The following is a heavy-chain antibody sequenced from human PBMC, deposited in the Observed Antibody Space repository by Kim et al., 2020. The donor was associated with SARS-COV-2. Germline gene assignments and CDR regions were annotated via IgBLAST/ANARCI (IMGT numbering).Heavy chain of an antibody. CDR3: ARGLAYGSGSPTTFDY. J-gene: IGHJ4*02. D-gene: IGHD3-10*01. V-gene: IGHV3-13*01. Sequence: SVKSRLTISRENAKNSLYLQRNSLRAGDTAVYYCARGLAYGSGSPTTFDYWGQGTLVTVSS.